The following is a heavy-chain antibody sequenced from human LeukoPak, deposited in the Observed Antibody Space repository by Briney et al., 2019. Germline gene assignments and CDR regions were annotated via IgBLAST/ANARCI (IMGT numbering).Heavy chain of an antibody. CDR2: IIPIFGTA. J-gene: IGHJ4*02. Sequence: SVKVSCKASGGTFSSYAISWVRQAPGQGLEWMGRIIPIFGTANYAQKFQGRVTMTRDTSISTAYMELSRLRSDDTAVYYCARGPYYYGSGSYPPYLDYWGQGTLVTVSS. CDR1: GGTFSSYA. CDR3: ARGPYYYGSGSYPPYLDY. V-gene: IGHV1-69*05. D-gene: IGHD3-10*01.